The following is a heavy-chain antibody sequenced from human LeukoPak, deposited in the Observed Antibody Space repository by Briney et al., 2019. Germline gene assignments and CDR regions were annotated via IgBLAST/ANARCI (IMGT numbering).Heavy chain of an antibody. Sequence: GESLKISCKGSGYSFTNYSIGWVRQMPGKGLEWMGIIYPGDSDTRYSPSSQGQVTISADKSISTAYLQWSSLKASDTGMYYCARQDTVSHHLLYEYYFDYWGQGTLVTVSS. CDR3: ARQDTVSHHLLYEYYFDY. D-gene: IGHD2-2*02. CDR1: GYSFTNYS. V-gene: IGHV5-51*01. CDR2: IYPGDSDT. J-gene: IGHJ4*02.